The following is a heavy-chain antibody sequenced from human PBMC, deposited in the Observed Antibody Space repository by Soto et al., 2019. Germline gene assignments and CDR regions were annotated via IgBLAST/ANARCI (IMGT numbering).Heavy chain of an antibody. CDR2: IYYSGST. CDR1: GGSISSGDYY. D-gene: IGHD2-15*01. J-gene: IGHJ6*02. V-gene: IGHV4-30-4*01. CDR3: ARDRDRARGMDV. Sequence: QVQLQESGPGLVKPSQTLSLTCTVSGGSISSGDYYWSWIRQPPGKGLEWIGYIYYSGSTYYNPSLESRLTLSVDTYKHTFALKLSSVTSADTAVYYCARDRDRARGMDVWGQGTTVTVSS.